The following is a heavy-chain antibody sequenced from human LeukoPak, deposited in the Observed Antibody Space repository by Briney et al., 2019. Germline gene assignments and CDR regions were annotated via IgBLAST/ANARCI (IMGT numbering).Heavy chain of an antibody. D-gene: IGHD5-12*01. V-gene: IGHV3-53*01. CDR1: GFTVNSNY. CDR2: IYSGGSA. J-gene: IGHJ4*02. CDR3: AGAGVATMFDY. Sequence: PGGSLRLSCAASGFTVNSNYLTWVRQAPGKGLEWVSLIYSGGSAHYADSVKGRFTISRDNSKNALYLQMNSLRAEDTAVYYCAGAGVATMFDYWGQGTLVTVSS.